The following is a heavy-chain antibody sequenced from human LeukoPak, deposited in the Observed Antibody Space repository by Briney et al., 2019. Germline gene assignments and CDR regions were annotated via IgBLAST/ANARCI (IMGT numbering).Heavy chain of an antibody. CDR2: IYYSGNT. Sequence: SSETLSLTCAVSGYSISSSNWWGWIRQPPGKGLEWIGYIYYSGNTHYNPSLKSRVTMSVDTSKNQFSLNLSSVTAVDTAIYYCAKSVDGGNSPFDYWGQGTLVTVSS. J-gene: IGHJ4*02. CDR1: GYSISSSNW. V-gene: IGHV4-28*01. CDR3: AKSVDGGNSPFDY. D-gene: IGHD4-23*01.